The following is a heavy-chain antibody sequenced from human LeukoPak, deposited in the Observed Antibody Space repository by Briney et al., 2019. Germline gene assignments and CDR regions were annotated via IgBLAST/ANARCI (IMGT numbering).Heavy chain of an antibody. Sequence: ASVKVSCKASGYTFTGYYIHWVRHAPGQGLELMGWINPNSGGTKYAQKFQGRVTMTRDTSISTAYVELNSLTSDDTAVYYCARGQTVELTSGWYANYWGQGTLVTVSS. CDR1: GYTFTGYY. CDR2: INPNSGGT. D-gene: IGHD6-19*01. CDR3: ARGQTVELTSGWYANY. V-gene: IGHV1-2*02. J-gene: IGHJ4*02.